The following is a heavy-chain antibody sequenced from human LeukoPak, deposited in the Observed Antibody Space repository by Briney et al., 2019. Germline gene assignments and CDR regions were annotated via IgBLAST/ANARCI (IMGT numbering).Heavy chain of an antibody. CDR3: VSFGYYYDSSGFSAPGPLDY. D-gene: IGHD3-22*01. CDR2: IRYDGSNK. J-gene: IGHJ4*02. CDR1: GFTFSSYS. V-gene: IGHV3-30*02. Sequence: GGSLRLSRAASGFTFSSYSMNWVRQAPGKGLEWVAFIRYDGSNKYYADSVKGRFTISRDNSKNTLYLQMNSLRAEDTAVYYCVSFGYYYDSSGFSAPGPLDYWGQGTLVTVSS.